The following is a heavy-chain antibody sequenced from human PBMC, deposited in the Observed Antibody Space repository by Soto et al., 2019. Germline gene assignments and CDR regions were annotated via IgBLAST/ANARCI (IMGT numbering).Heavy chain of an antibody. Sequence: SETLSLTCAVYGGSFSGYYWSWIRQPPGKGLEWIGEINHSGSTNYNPSLKSRVTISVDTSKNRFSLKLSSVTAADTAVYYCATTGGLSGSANYYYYGMDVWGQGTTVTVSS. CDR3: ATTGGLSGSANYYYYGMDV. J-gene: IGHJ6*02. D-gene: IGHD3-10*01. CDR2: INHSGST. CDR1: GGSFSGYY. V-gene: IGHV4-34*01.